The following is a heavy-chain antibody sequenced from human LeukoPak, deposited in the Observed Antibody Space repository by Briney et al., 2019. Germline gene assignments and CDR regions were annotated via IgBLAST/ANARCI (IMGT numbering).Heavy chain of an antibody. CDR3: VRIGYSSNSLGIDY. CDR2: IHNDGST. Sequence: GGSLRLSCAASGFDVSINYMNWIRQSPEKGLEWVSIIHNDGSTYYADSVKGRFTISRDNAKNTLYLQMNSLRDEETAVYYCVRIGYSSNSLGIDYWGQGTLVTVSS. CDR1: GFDVSINY. V-gene: IGHV3-66*01. D-gene: IGHD5-12*01. J-gene: IGHJ4*02.